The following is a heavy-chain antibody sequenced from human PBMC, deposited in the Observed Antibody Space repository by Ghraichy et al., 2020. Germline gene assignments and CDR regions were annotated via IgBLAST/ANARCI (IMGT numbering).Heavy chain of an antibody. D-gene: IGHD2-2*02. J-gene: IGHJ3*02. CDR2: IYYSGST. V-gene: IGHV4-59*08. CDR3: ARHRQYCSSTSCYNVGGHGAFDI. Sequence: SETLSLTCTVSGGSISSYYWSWIRQPPGKGLEWIGYIYYSGSTNYNPSLKSRVTISVDTSKNQFSLKLSSVTAADTAVYYCARHRQYCSSTSCYNVGGHGAFDIWGQGTMVTVSS. CDR1: GGSISSYY.